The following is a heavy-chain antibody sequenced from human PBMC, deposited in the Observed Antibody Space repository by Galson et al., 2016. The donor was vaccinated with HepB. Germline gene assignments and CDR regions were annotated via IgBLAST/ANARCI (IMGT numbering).Heavy chain of an antibody. CDR3: AKSLRALDFSGQGTVVADALGNGCVATPSDKSHDSLYRQMNCLIAEHTAVYYRARSLTALDF. V-gene: IGHV3-48*01. J-gene: IGHJ4*02. Sequence: SLRLSCAVSGFSFTTSTMNWVRQAPGKGLEWVAHIGIASTTTYYADSVKGRFTISRDNAHDSLYLQMNGLRAEDTAVYYCAKSLRALDFSGQGTVVADALGNGCVATPSDKSHDSLYRQMNCLIAEHTAVYYRARSLTALDFWGQGTVVTVSS. D-gene: IGHD3-16*02. CDR1: GFSFTTST. CDR2: IGIASTTT.